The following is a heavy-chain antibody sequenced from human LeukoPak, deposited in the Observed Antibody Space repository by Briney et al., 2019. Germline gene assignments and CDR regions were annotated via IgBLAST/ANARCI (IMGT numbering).Heavy chain of an antibody. V-gene: IGHV3-30*03. CDR1: GFTFSSHG. CDR2: ISYDGSRK. J-gene: IGHJ4*02. Sequence: GTSLRLSCAASGFTFSSHGMHWVRQAPGKGLEWVAVISYDGSRKYFADSVKGRFTISRDNSRNTLYLQMNSLRAGDTAVYFCARDYGGNYRDSWGQGTLVTVSS. CDR3: ARDYGGNYRDS. D-gene: IGHD4-23*01.